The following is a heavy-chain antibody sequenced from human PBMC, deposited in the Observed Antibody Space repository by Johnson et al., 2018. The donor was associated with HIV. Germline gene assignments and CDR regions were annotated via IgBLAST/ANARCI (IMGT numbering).Heavy chain of an antibody. J-gene: IGHJ3*01. CDR1: GFSFSSYG. CDR3: ASVNSGAFNF. V-gene: IGHV3-30*03. D-gene: IGHD3-10*01. CDR2: ISYDGSNK. Sequence: QEQLVESGGGVVQPGRSLRLSCAASGFSFSSYGMHWVRQAPGKGLEWVAVISYDGSNKYYADSVKGRFTISRDNSKDMLYLQMNSLRAEDTAVYYCASVNSGAFNFWGQGTMVTVSS.